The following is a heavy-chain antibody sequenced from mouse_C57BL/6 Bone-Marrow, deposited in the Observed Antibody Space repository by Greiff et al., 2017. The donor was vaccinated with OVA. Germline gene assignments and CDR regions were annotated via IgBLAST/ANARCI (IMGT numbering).Heavy chain of an antibody. CDR3: ASGLITTVEGYFDV. CDR2: ISNLAYSI. V-gene: IGHV5-15*04. Sequence: EVMLVESGGGLVQPGGSLKLSCAASGFTFSDYGMAWVRQAPRKGPAWVAFISNLAYSIYYADTVTGRFPLSRENAKNTLYLEMSSLMSEDTAMYYCASGLITTVEGYFDVWGTGTTVTVSS. CDR1: GFTFSDYG. J-gene: IGHJ1*03. D-gene: IGHD1-1*01.